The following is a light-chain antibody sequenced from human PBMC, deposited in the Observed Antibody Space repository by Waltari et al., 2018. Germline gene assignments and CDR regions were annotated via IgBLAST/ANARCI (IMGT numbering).Light chain of an antibody. CDR2: DVS. Sequence: QSALTQPASVSGSPGQSITISCTGTDNDIGYYDYVAWYQQHPGQSPKLLIFDVSTRPLGLSNRFSGAKSGNTAALTISGLEAEDEGYYYCSSYTSSTSLVIFGGGTKLTVL. CDR1: DNDIGYYDY. CDR3: SSYTSSTSLVI. V-gene: IGLV2-14*03. J-gene: IGLJ2*01.